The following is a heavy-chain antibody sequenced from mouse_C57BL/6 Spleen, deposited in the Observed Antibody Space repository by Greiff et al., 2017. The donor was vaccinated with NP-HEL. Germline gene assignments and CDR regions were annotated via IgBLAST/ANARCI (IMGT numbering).Heavy chain of an antibody. J-gene: IGHJ2*01. D-gene: IGHD2-3*01. Sequence: VQLQQSGPELVKPGASVKLSCKASGYTFTSYDINWVKQRPGQGLEWIEWIYPRDGSTKYNEKFKGKATLTVYTSSSTAYMELHSLTSEDSAVYFCARGSIYDGYYGYWGQGTTLTVSS. CDR3: ARGSIYDGYYGY. V-gene: IGHV1-85*01. CDR1: GYTFTSYD. CDR2: IYPRDGST.